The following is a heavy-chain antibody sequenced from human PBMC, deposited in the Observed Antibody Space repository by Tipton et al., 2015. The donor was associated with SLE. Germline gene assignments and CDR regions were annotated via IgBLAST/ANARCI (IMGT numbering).Heavy chain of an antibody. J-gene: IGHJ4*02. CDR3: VTGVSGSWYYFDY. D-gene: IGHD6-13*01. V-gene: IGHV4-34*01. CDR1: GGSFTNYC. CDR2: INHSGTT. Sequence: TLSLTCAVYGGSFTNYCWSWIRQSPGKGLEWIGEINHSGTTKYNPSLKNRVTISEDTSKNQFSLRLTSVTAADTAIYYCVTGVSGSWYYFDYWGQGTPVTVSS.